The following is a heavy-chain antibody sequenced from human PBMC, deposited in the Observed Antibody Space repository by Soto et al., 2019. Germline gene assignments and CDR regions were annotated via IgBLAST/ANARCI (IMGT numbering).Heavy chain of an antibody. Sequence: SVKVSCKASGGTFSSYAISWVRQAPGQGLEWMGGIIPIFGTANYAQKFQGRVTITADESTSTAYMELSSLRSEDTAVYYCARIQGSSIAARRGRNHYYHSGMDVWGQGTTVTVSS. CDR3: ARIQGSSIAARRGRNHYYHSGMDV. D-gene: IGHD6-6*01. CDR1: GGTFSSYA. CDR2: IIPIFGTA. V-gene: IGHV1-69*13. J-gene: IGHJ6*02.